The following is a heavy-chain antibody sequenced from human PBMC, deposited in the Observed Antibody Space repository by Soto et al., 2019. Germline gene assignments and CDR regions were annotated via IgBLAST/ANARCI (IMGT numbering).Heavy chain of an antibody. D-gene: IGHD6-13*01. J-gene: IGHJ4*02. CDR3: AREYSSSWYGYFDY. Sequence: GGSLRLSCAASGFTFDDYAMHWVRQAPGKGLEWVSGISWNSGSIGYADSVKGRFAISRDNAKNSLYLQMNSLRAEDTALYYCAREYSSSWYGYFDYWGQGTLVTVSS. CDR2: ISWNSGSI. V-gene: IGHV3-9*01. CDR1: GFTFDDYA.